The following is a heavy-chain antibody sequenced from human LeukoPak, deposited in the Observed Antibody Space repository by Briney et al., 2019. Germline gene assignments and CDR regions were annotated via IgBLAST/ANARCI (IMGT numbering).Heavy chain of an antibody. V-gene: IGHV4-39*07. CDR1: GGSISSSSYY. CDR2: IYYSGST. Sequence: PSETLSLTCTVSGGSISSSSYYWGWIRQPPGKGLEWIGSIYYSGSTYYNPSLKSRVTISVDTSKNQFSLKLSSVTAADTAVYYCASGPLVVVAATACFQHWGQGTLVTVSS. D-gene: IGHD2-15*01. CDR3: ASGPLVVVAATACFQH. J-gene: IGHJ1*01.